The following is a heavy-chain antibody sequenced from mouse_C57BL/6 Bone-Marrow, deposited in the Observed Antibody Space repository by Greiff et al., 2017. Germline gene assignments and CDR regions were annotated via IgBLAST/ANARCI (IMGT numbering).Heavy chain of an antibody. CDR2: ISNLAYSI. J-gene: IGHJ3*01. CDR1: GFTFSDYG. D-gene: IGHD1-1*01. CDR3: ARRGGSSLFAY. Sequence: VQLKESGGGLVQPGGSLKLSCAASGFTFSDYGLAWVRQAPRKGPEWVAFISNLAYSIYYADTVTGRFTISRENAKNTLYLEMSSLRSEDTAMYYCARRGGSSLFAYWGQGTLVTVSA. V-gene: IGHV5-15*01.